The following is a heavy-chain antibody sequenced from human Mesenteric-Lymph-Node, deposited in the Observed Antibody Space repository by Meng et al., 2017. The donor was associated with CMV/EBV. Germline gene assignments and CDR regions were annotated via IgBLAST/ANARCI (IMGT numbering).Heavy chain of an antibody. CDR1: GGTFSSYA. V-gene: IGHV1-69*05. D-gene: IGHD2-2*03. J-gene: IGHJ6*02. CDR2: IIPIFGTA. CDR3: ARVGDGYCSSTSCLYYYYGMDV. Sequence: SVKVSCKASGGTFSSYAISWVRQAPGQGLEWMGGIIPIFGTANYAQKFQGRVTITTDESTSTAYMELSSLRSEDTAVYYCARVGDGYCSSTSCLYYYYGMDVWGQGTTVTV.